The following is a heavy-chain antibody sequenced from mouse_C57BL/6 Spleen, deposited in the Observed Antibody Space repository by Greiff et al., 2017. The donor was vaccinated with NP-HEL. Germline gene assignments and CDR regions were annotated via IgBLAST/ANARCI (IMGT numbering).Heavy chain of an antibody. CDR3: ARDLSYEYERAWFAY. D-gene: IGHD2-4*01. Sequence: VQLKESGPGLVKPSQSLSLTCSVTGYSITSGYYWNWIRQFPGNKLEWMGYISYDGSNNYNPSLKNRISITRDTSKNQFFLKLNSVTTEDTATYYCARDLSYEYERAWFAYWGQGTLVTVSA. J-gene: IGHJ3*01. CDR2: ISYDGSN. V-gene: IGHV3-6*01. CDR1: GYSITSGYY.